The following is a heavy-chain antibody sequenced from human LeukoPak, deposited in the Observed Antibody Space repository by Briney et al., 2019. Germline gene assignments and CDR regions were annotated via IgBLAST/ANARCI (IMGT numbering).Heavy chain of an antibody. V-gene: IGHV4-39*01. D-gene: IGHD1-26*01. CDR3: ARHIVGALRWVDY. J-gene: IGHJ4*02. Sequence: SETLSLTCTVSGGSISSNNYYWGWIRQPPGKGLEWIGSMYHSGNTYYNPSLKSRVTISVDTSKNQFSLKLTSVTAADTAVYYCARHIVGALRWVDYWGQGTLVTVSS. CDR2: MYHSGNT. CDR1: GGSISSNNYY.